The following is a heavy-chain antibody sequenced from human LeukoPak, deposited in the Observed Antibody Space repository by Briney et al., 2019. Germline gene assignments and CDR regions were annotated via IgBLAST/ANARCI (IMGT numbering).Heavy chain of an antibody. CDR2: INPNSGGT. V-gene: IGHV1-2*04. CDR3: ARGYCVSGSYYNVGWCDP. Sequence: ASVKVSCQASGYTFTGYYMHWVRQAPGQGLEWMGWINPNSGGTNYAQKFQDWITMTRDTSISTAYMELSGLRSDDTAVYFCARGYCVSGSYYNVGWCDPWGQGTLVSV. J-gene: IGHJ5*02. CDR1: GYTFTGYY. D-gene: IGHD3-10*01.